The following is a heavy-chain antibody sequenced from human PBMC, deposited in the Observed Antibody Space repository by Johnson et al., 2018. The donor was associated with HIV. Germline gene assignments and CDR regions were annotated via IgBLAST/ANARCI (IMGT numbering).Heavy chain of an antibody. CDR1: GFTFDDYA. D-gene: IGHD3-10*01. Sequence: VQLVESGGVVVQPGGSLRLSCAASGFTFDDYAMHWVRQAPGNGLEWVSLIRWDGAITHYADPVQGRFTISRANTRNSLYLQMKSLRPEDTALYHCARAEIYEGRVGDFAFDIWGRGTMVTVSS. CDR3: ARAEIYEGRVGDFAFDI. CDR2: IRWDGAIT. V-gene: IGHV3-43D*03. J-gene: IGHJ3*02.